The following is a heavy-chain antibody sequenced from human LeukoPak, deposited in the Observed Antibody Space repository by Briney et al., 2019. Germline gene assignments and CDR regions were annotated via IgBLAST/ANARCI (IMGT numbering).Heavy chain of an antibody. D-gene: IGHD5-12*01. Sequence: SETLSLTCTVSGGSISSSSYYWGWIRQPPGKGLEWIGSIYYSGSTYYNPSLKSRVTISVDTSKNQFSLKLSSVTAADTAVYYCARGSRFRRLRSYYFDYWGQGTLVTVSS. J-gene: IGHJ4*02. CDR1: GGSISSSSYY. CDR2: IYYSGST. CDR3: ARGSRFRRLRSYYFDY. V-gene: IGHV4-39*01.